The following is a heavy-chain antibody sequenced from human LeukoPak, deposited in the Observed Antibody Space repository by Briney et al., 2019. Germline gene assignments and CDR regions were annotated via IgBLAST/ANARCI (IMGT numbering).Heavy chain of an antibody. J-gene: IGHJ4*02. Sequence: TSETLSLTCTVSGASVSSASYWTWIRQPPGKGVEWIAHIYNGVNTNYNPSLKSRVTISVDTSKNQFSLRLNSVTAADTAVYYCVREDTPATANYWGQGTLVTISS. CDR3: VREDTPATANY. CDR1: GASVSSASY. CDR2: IYNGVNT. V-gene: IGHV4-61*01. D-gene: IGHD2-21*02.